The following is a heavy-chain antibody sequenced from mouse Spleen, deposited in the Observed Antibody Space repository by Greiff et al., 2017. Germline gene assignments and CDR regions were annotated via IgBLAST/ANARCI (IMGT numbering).Heavy chain of an antibody. CDR1: GYSITSDYA. V-gene: IGHV3-2*02. Sequence: EVQGVESGPGLVKPSQSLSLTCTVTGYSITSDYAWNWIRQFPGNKLEWMGYISYSGSTSYNPSLKSRISITRDTSKNQFFLQLNSVTTEDTATYYCARWAITTGLDYWGQGTTLTVSS. CDR2: ISYSGST. J-gene: IGHJ2*01. D-gene: IGHD2-4*01. CDR3: ARWAITTGLDY.